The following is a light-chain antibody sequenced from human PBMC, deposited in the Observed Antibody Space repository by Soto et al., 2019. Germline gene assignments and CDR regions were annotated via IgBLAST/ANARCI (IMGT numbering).Light chain of an antibody. CDR2: DAS. J-gene: IGKJ4*01. V-gene: IGKV3-11*01. Sequence: EIVLTQSPATLSLSPEERATLSCRASQSVSTYFAWYQQKPGQAPRLLIYDASNRATGIPARFSGSGSGTDFTLSISDLEREDFAVYYCQQRYNWPLTFGGGTKLEI. CDR3: QQRYNWPLT. CDR1: QSVSTY.